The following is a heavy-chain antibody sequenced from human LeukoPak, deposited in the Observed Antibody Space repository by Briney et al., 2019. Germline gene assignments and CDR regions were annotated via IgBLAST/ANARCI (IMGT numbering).Heavy chain of an antibody. Sequence: GGSLRLSCAASGNYWMHWVRQAPGKGLGWVSHINGDGSWTTYADSVKGRFTISKDNAKNTVYLQMNNLSAEATAVYYCVSFYETYWGRGTLVTVSS. D-gene: IGHD2-2*01. V-gene: IGHV3-74*01. CDR1: GNYW. CDR3: VSFYETY. J-gene: IGHJ4*02. CDR2: INGDGSWT.